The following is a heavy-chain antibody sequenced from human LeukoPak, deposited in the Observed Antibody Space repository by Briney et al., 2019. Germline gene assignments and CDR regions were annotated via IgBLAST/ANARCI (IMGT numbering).Heavy chain of an antibody. CDR2: ISAYTGNT. CDR1: GYTFSTYG. V-gene: IGHV1-18*01. J-gene: IGHJ3*02. D-gene: IGHD2-21*01. Sequence: WASVKVSCKASGYTFSTYGISWVRQAPGQGLEWMGWISAYTGNTNYAQNVQGRVTMTTDTSTSTAYLELRSLRSDDTAVYYCARDCGNCGGAPDDTFDIWGQGTMVTVSS. CDR3: ARDCGNCGGAPDDTFDI.